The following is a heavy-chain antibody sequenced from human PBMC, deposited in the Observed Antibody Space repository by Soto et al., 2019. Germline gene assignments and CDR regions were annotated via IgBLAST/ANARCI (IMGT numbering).Heavy chain of an antibody. CDR2: ISGSGGST. J-gene: IGHJ4*02. Sequence: EVQLLESRGGLVQPGGSLRLSCAASGFTFSSYAMSWVRQAPGKGLEWVSAISGSGGSTYYADSVKGRFTISRDNSKNTLYLQMNSLRAEDTVVYYCAKGRGYCSSTSCYVGSDYWGQGTLVTVSS. CDR1: GFTFSSYA. V-gene: IGHV3-23*01. CDR3: AKGRGYCSSTSCYVGSDY. D-gene: IGHD2-2*01.